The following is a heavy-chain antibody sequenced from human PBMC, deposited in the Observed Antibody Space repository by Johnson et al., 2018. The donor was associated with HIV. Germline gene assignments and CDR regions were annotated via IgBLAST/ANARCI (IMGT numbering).Heavy chain of an antibody. CDR3: ARDESASTGALEN. Sequence: VQLVESGGGLVQPGGSLRLSCAASGFTLSSYWMHWVRQAPGKGLVWVSRINSDGSSTSYADSVKGRFIISRDNAKNTLYLQMNSLRAEDTAVFYWARDESASTGALENWGQGTMVTVAS. J-gene: IGHJ3*02. CDR2: INSDGSST. V-gene: IGHV3-74*01. CDR1: GFTLSSYW.